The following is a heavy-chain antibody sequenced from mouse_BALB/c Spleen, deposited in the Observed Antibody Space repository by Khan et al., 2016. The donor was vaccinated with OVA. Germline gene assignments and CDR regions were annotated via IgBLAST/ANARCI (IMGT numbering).Heavy chain of an antibody. CDR1: GYTFTNYW. J-gene: IGHJ2*01. CDR3: TRRGVGWDFDY. D-gene: IGHD1-1*02. Sequence: VKLQESGAELVKPGASVKMSCKASGYTFTNYWILWVKQRPGQGLEWIGYINPTTGYTEYNQNFKDKATLTVDKSSSTAYMQLSSLTSEDSAVYYCTRRGVGWDFDYWGQGTTLTVSS. V-gene: IGHV1-7*01. CDR2: INPTTGYT.